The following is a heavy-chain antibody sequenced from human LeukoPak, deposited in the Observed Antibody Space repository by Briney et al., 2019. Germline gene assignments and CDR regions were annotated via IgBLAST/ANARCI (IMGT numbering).Heavy chain of an antibody. CDR1: GGSISSSSYY. CDR3: ARAPKGDSHFDY. CDR2: IYYSGST. D-gene: IGHD2-21*01. J-gene: IGHJ4*02. Sequence: SETLSLTCTVSGGSISSSSYYWGWIRQPPGKGLEWIGNIYYSGSTYYNPSLKSRVTISVDTSKNQFSLKLSSVTAADTAVYYCARAPKGDSHFDYWGQGTLVTVSS. V-gene: IGHV4-39*01.